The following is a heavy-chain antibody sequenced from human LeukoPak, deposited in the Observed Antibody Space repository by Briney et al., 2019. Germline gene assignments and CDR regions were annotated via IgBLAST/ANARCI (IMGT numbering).Heavy chain of an antibody. CDR2: INWNGGST. V-gene: IGHV3-20*04. Sequence: PGGSLRLSCAASGFIFADHGMTWVRQVPGTGLECVSGINWNGGSTGYVDSVKGRFTISRDNAKNVLFLEMNNLRAEDTAFYYCARGEWDLRDWGQGTLVIVSS. D-gene: IGHD1-26*01. J-gene: IGHJ4*02. CDR3: ARGEWDLRD. CDR1: GFIFADHG.